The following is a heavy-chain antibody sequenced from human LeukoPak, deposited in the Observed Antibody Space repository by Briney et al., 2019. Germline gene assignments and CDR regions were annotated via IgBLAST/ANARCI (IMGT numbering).Heavy chain of an antibody. CDR1: GLTFCSYA. J-gene: IGHJ5*02. CDR3: ARGLYCSSTSCPFDP. V-gene: IGHV3-30-3*01. D-gene: IGHD2-2*01. CDR2: ISYDGSNK. Sequence: GRSLRLSCAASGLTFCSYAMHWVRQAPGKGLEWVAVISYDGSNKYYTDSVKGRFTISRDNSKNTLYLQMNSLRAEDTAVYYCARGLYCSSTSCPFDPWGKGTLVTVSS.